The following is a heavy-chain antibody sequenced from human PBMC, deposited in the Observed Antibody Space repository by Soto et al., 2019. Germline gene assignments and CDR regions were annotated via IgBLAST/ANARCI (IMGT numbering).Heavy chain of an antibody. Sequence: SKTLSVTCIVLVGSLSSYYWSWIRQPPGKGLEWIGYVYYSGRTNYSPSLKSRVTISVDTSKNQFSLKLDSVTPADTAVYYCARVEGDGYNYNNWFDPWGRGTLVTVSS. CDR2: VYYSGRT. J-gene: IGHJ5*02. V-gene: IGHV4-59*13. D-gene: IGHD5-12*01. CDR3: ARVEGDGYNYNNWFDP. CDR1: VGSLSSYY.